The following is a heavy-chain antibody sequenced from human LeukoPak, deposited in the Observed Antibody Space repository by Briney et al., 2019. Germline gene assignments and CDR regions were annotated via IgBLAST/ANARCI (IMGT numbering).Heavy chain of an antibody. CDR1: GGSISSGGYS. D-gene: IGHD3-22*01. CDR2: IYHSGST. CDR3: ARVLASSGYNYYYYGMDA. J-gene: IGHJ6*02. V-gene: IGHV4-30-2*01. Sequence: KPSQTLSLTCAVSGGSISSGGYSWSWIRQPPGKGLEWIGYIYHSGSTYYNPSLKSRVTISVDRSKNQFSLKLSSVTAADTAVYYCARVLASSGYNYYYYGMDAWGQGTTVTVSS.